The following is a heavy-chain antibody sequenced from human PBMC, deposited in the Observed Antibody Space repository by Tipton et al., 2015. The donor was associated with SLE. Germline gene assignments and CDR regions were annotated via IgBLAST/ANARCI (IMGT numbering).Heavy chain of an antibody. Sequence: SLRLSCTASGFTFSDYDMQWVRQAPGKGLEWVAFIRVDGNTKYYADSVKGRFTISRDTSKNTLYLEIHSLRADDTAVFYCARGSPASYFFDYWGQGALVTVSS. CDR3: ARGSPASYFFDY. V-gene: IGHV3-30*19. D-gene: IGHD3-10*01. J-gene: IGHJ4*02. CDR2: IRVDGNTK. CDR1: GFTFSDYD.